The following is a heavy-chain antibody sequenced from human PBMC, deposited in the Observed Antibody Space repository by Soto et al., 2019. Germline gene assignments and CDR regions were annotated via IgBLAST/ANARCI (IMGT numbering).Heavy chain of an antibody. D-gene: IGHD3-22*01. J-gene: IGHJ4*02. Sequence: PGGSLRLSCAASGFSFSTYGTHWVRQAPGKGLECVAVIWFDGSNKQYADSVKGRFTISRDNSKNTLYLQMNSLIVEDTAVYYCARDNSDSGGYYYFDYWGQGTLVTVSS. CDR2: IWFDGSNK. CDR3: ARDNSDSGGYYYFDY. CDR1: GFSFSTYG. V-gene: IGHV3-33*01.